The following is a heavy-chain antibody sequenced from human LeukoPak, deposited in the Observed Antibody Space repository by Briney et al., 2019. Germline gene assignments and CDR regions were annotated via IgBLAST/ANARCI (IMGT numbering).Heavy chain of an antibody. J-gene: IGHJ4*02. CDR1: GGPISSGDYP. CDR3: ARGFYGSGSQFDY. D-gene: IGHD3-10*01. V-gene: IGHV4-30-2*01. Sequence: SETLSLTCAVSGGPISSGDYPWSWIRQPPGKGLEWIGYIFHTGHTSYNPSLKSRVTISVDMSKNQLSLKLSSVTAADTAVYYCARGFYGSGSQFDYWSQGTLVTVSS. CDR2: IFHTGHT.